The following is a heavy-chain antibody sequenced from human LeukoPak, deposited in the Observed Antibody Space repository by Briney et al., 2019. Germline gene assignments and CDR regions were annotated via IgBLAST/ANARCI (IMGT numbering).Heavy chain of an antibody. Sequence: SETLSLTCAVSGGSISSGGYSWSWIRQPPGKGLEWIGYIYHSGSTYYNPSLKSRVTISVDRSKNQFSLKLSSVTAADTAVYYCARTRNLPRPIPFDIWGQGTMVTVSS. CDR3: ARTRNLPRPIPFDI. V-gene: IGHV4-30-2*01. CDR1: GGSISSGGYS. CDR2: IYHSGST. J-gene: IGHJ3*02.